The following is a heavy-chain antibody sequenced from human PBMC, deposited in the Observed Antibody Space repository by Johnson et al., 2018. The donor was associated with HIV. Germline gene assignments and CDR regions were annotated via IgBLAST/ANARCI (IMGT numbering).Heavy chain of an antibody. Sequence: VQLVESGGGLVQPGGSLRLSCAASGFTVSSNYMSWVRQAPGKGLEWVSIIYSGGRTYYADSVKGRFTISRDNSKNTLYLQMNSLRAEDTAVYYCARDLYNYYDSSGYFAFDIWGQGTMVTVSS. D-gene: IGHD3-22*01. CDR2: IYSGGRT. CDR3: ARDLYNYYDSSGYFAFDI. V-gene: IGHV3-66*01. J-gene: IGHJ3*02. CDR1: GFTVSSNY.